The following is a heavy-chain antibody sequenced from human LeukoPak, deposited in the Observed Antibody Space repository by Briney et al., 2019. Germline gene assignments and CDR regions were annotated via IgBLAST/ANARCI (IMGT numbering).Heavy chain of an antibody. D-gene: IGHD1-26*01. J-gene: IGHJ4*02. CDR2: INGDGRNI. CDR3: ASEGLSGSYLEY. Sequence: GGSLRLSCVASGFTFSSYWMHWVRQDPRKGLVWVSRINGDGRNINYADSVRGRFTVSRDNAKNSLYLQLNSLRAEDTAVYHCASEGLSGSYLEYWGQRTLVTVSS. CDR1: GFTFSSYW. V-gene: IGHV3-74*01.